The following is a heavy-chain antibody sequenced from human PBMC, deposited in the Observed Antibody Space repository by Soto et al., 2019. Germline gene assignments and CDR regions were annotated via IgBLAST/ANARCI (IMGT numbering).Heavy chain of an antibody. D-gene: IGHD3-10*01. CDR1: GFTFTTFY. CDR2: ITPGGGST. V-gene: IGHV1-46*03. CDR3: ARATYYYGSGSSRFDY. Sequence: QVHLVQSGAEVKKPGASVKISCKASGFTFTTFYMHWVRQAPGQGLEWMGMITPGGGSTSYAQKFQGRVTITRDTSTTKVYKDLSSLRSEDTAVYYCARATYYYGSGSSRFDYWGQGTLVTVSS. J-gene: IGHJ4*02.